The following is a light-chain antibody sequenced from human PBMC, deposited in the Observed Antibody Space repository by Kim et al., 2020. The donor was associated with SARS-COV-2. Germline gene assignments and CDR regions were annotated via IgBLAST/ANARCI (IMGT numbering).Light chain of an antibody. CDR3: SSYTANTTLDV. J-gene: IGLJ1*01. CDR1: SSDVGGYDY. V-gene: IGLV2-14*04. CDR2: DVS. Sequence: QSITSSCTGTSSDVGGYDYVSWYQQHPGRAPKLMIYDVSNRPSGVSNRFSGSKSGNTASLTISGLQAEDEADYYCSSYTANTTLDVFGTGTKVTVL.